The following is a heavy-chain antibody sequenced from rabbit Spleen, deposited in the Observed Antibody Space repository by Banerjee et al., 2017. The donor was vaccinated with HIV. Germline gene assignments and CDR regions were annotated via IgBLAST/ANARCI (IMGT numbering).Heavy chain of an antibody. Sequence: QSLEESGGDLVQPEGSLTLTCTASGFSFSSGYYMCWVRQAPGKGLEWIACIDAGSSDSTYYATWAKGRFTISKTSSTAVTLQMTSLTAADMATYFCARDGSGWGANFNLWGPGTLVTVS. J-gene: IGHJ4*01. D-gene: IGHD4-1*01. V-gene: IGHV1S40*01. CDR1: GFSFSSGYY. CDR2: IDAGSSDST. CDR3: ARDGSGWGANFNL.